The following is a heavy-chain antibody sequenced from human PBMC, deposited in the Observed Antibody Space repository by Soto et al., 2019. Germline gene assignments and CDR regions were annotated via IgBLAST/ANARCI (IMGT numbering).Heavy chain of an antibody. D-gene: IGHD5-12*01. CDR2: IVVGNGNT. CDR3: AAVEMATITDFDY. CDR1: GFTFSTSA. V-gene: IGHV1-58*01. Sequence: GASVKVSCKTSGFTFSTSAVQWVRQARGQSLEWIGWIVVGNGNTNYAQKFQERVTITRDMSTSTAYMELSSLRSEDTAVYYCAAVEMATITDFDYWGQGTLATVSS. J-gene: IGHJ4*02.